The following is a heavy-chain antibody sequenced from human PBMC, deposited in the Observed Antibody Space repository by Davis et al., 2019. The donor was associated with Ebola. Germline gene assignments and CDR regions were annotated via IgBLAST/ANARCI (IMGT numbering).Heavy chain of an antibody. V-gene: IGHV5-51*01. CDR2: IYPGDSDT. D-gene: IGHD3-10*01. CDR3: ARGTSLARNFDY. Sequence: KVSCKGSGYSFNSYWIGWVRQMPGKGLEWMGIIYPGDSDTRYSPSFQGQVTISADKSISTAYLQWSSLKASDTAMYFCARGTSLARNFDYWGQGTLVTVSS. J-gene: IGHJ4*02. CDR1: GYSFNSYW.